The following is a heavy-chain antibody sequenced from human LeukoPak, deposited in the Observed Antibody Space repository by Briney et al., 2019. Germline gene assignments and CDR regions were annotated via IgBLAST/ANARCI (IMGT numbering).Heavy chain of an antibody. CDR2: INPNSGGT. CDR3: AMGGYSSGWYYYYYYGMDV. V-gene: IGHV1-2*02. Sequence: ASVKVSCKASGYTFTGYYMHWVRQALGQGLEWMGWINPNSGGTNYAQKFQGRVTMTRDTSISTAYMELSRLRSDDTAVYYCAMGGYSSGWYYYYYYGMDVWGQGTTVTVSS. J-gene: IGHJ6*02. CDR1: GYTFTGYY. D-gene: IGHD6-19*01.